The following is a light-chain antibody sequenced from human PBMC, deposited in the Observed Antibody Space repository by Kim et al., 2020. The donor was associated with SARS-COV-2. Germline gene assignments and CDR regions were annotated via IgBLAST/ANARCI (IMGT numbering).Light chain of an antibody. V-gene: IGLV3-19*01. CDR2: GKN. J-gene: IGLJ3*02. CDR3: NSRDSNDNVV. CDR1: SLRSYY. Sequence: VALGQTVRITCQGDSLRSYYATWYQQKPGQAPIVVTYGKNNRPSGIPDRFSGSSSGNTASLTITGTQAGDEADYYCNSRDSNDNVVFGGGTKVTVL.